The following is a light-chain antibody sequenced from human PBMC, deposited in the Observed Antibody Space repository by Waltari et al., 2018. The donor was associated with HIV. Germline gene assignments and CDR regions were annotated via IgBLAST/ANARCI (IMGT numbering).Light chain of an antibody. CDR3: QSYDTRLSAWV. Sequence: QSVLTQPPSVSGAPGPRVTISSTGGSPTLRAGSDVPWYQQLPGTAPNPPIHDNINRPSGVPDRFSGSRTGTSASLDITGLQAEDEADYYCQSYDTRLSAWVFGGGTKLTVL. J-gene: IGLJ3*02. CDR1: SPTLRAGSD. V-gene: IGLV1-40*01. CDR2: DNI.